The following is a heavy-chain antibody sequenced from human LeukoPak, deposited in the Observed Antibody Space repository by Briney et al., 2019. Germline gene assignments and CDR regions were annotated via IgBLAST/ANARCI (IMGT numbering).Heavy chain of an antibody. Sequence: SETLSLTCTVSGGSISSGSYYWSWIRQPAGKGLEWIGRIYTSGSTNYNPSLKSRVTISVDTSKNQFSLKLSSVTAADTAVYYCARDVTATVVTPSWYFDLWGRGTLVTVSS. CDR1: GGSISSGSYY. CDR2: IYTSGST. D-gene: IGHD4-23*01. V-gene: IGHV4-61*02. J-gene: IGHJ2*01. CDR3: ARDVTATVVTPSWYFDL.